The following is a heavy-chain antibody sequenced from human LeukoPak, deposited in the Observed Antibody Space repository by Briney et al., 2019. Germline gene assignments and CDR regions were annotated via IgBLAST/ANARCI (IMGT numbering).Heavy chain of an antibody. J-gene: IGHJ4*02. Sequence: SETLSLTCAVSGGSISSGGYSWSWIRQPPGKGLEWIGYIYHSGSTYYNPSLKSRVTKSVDRSKNQFSLKLSSVTAADTAVYYCARTHDYGDYFDYWGQGTLVTVSS. D-gene: IGHD4-17*01. CDR1: GGSISSGGYS. CDR2: IYHSGST. V-gene: IGHV4-30-2*01. CDR3: ARTHDYGDYFDY.